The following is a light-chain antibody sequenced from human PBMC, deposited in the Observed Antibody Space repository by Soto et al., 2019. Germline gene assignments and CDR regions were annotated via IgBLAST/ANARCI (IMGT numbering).Light chain of an antibody. CDR1: QSVSSN. Sequence: GVAHGAATLFVSPGERATLSCRASQSVSSNLAWYQQKPGQAPRLLIYGASTRATGIPARFSGSGSGTEFTLTISSLQSEDFAVYYCQQYNNWPPSTFGQGTKV. V-gene: IGKV3-15*01. J-gene: IGKJ1*01. CDR3: QQYNNWPPST. CDR2: GAS.